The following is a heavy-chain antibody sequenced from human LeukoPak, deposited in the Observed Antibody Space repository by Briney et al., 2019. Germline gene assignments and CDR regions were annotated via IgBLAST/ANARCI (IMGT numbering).Heavy chain of an antibody. Sequence: GGSLRLSCAASGFTFSNFEMNWVRQSPGKGLEWISYISTSGANTYYADSVKGRFTVSRDNAKNSMYLRMDTLRAEDTAVYYCARERGYNYGYSGYYDQWGQGILVTVSS. CDR2: ISTSGANT. D-gene: IGHD5-18*01. CDR3: ARERGYNYGYSGYYDQ. J-gene: IGHJ4*02. CDR1: GFTFSNFE. V-gene: IGHV3-48*03.